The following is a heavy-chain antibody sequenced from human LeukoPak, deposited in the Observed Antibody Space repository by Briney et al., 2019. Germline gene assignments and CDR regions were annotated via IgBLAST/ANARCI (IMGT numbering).Heavy chain of an antibody. CDR3: ARETGQMEGGYYYYYRMDV. J-gene: IGHJ6*02. Sequence: SETLSLTCTGSGGSISSYDWGWIRQPPGKGLEWSGYIYYSGSTNYNPSLKSRVTISVDTSKNQFSLKLSSVTAADTAVYYCARETGQMEGGYYYYYRMDVWGQGTTVTVSS. D-gene: IGHD2-8*01. CDR1: GGSISSYD. CDR2: IYYSGST. V-gene: IGHV4-59*01.